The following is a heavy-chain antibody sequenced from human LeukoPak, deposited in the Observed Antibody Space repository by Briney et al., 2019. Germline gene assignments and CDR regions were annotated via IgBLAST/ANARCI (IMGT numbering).Heavy chain of an antibody. D-gene: IGHD3-10*01. J-gene: IGHJ6*02. CDR2: IIPIFGTA. Sequence: SVKVSCKASGGTFSSYAISWVRQAPGQGLEWMGGIIPIFGTANYAQKFQGRVTITADESTSTAYMELSSLRSEDTAVYYCARGKVRGVIIEKGFCYYGMDVWGQGTTVTVSS. V-gene: IGHV1-69*01. CDR1: GGTFSSYA. CDR3: ARGKVRGVIIEKGFCYYGMDV.